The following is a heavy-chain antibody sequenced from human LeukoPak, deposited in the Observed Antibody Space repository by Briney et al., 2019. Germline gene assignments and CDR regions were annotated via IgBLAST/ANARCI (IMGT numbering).Heavy chain of an antibody. CDR1: GFTFSSYG. CDR3: ARALSPRVRGYYYYGMDV. CDR2: IWYDGSNK. D-gene: IGHD3-10*01. V-gene: IGHV3-33*01. J-gene: IGHJ6*02. Sequence: GGSLRLSCAAAGFTFSSYGMQWVRQAPGKGLEGGAVIWYDGSNKDYADSVKGRFTISRDNSKNPLYLQMNSLRAEDTAVYYCARALSPRVRGYYYYGMDVWGQGTTVTVSS.